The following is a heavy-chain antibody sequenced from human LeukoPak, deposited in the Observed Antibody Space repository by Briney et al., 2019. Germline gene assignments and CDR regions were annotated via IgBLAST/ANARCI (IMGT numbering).Heavy chain of an antibody. CDR2: IYHGGST. J-gene: IGHJ5*02. D-gene: IGHD2-15*01. CDR1: GYSISSGYY. Sequence: SETLSLTCGVSGYSISSGYYWGWIRQPPGKGLEWVGSIYHGGSTYYNPSLKSRVTISVDTSKNQFSLKLSSRTAADTAVYYCARVIYCSGGSCYDGAWFDPWGQGTLVTVSS. V-gene: IGHV4-38-2*01. CDR3: ARVIYCSGGSCYDGAWFDP.